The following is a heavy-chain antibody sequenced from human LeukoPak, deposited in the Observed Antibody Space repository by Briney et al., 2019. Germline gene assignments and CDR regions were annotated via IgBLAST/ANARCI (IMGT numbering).Heavy chain of an antibody. CDR2: IYHSGST. Sequence: SQTLSLTCAVSGGSISSGGYSWSWIRQPPGKGLEWIGYIYHSGSTYYNPSLKSRVTISVDRSKNQFSLKLSSVTAADTAVYYCARAWYCSSWLIDYWGQGTLVTVSS. V-gene: IGHV4-30-2*01. J-gene: IGHJ4*02. CDR1: GGSISSGGYS. CDR3: ARAWYCSSWLIDY. D-gene: IGHD6-13*01.